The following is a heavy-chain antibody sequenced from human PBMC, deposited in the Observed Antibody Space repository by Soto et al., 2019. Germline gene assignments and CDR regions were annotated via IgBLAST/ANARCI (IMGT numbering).Heavy chain of an antibody. D-gene: IGHD5-18*01. CDR3: ASGIQLWLRRINTGYSG. CDR2: IIPMFGTA. J-gene: IGHJ4*01. CDR1: GGTFSTYA. V-gene: IGHV1-69*12. Sequence: QVQRVQSGAEVKKPESSVKVSCKAPGGTFSTYAISWFRQAPGQGLEWMGGIIPMFGTANYAQRFQDRVTTTADESTNTVYMELSSLRSEDTAVYFCASGIQLWLRRINTGYSGWGHGTLVTVSS.